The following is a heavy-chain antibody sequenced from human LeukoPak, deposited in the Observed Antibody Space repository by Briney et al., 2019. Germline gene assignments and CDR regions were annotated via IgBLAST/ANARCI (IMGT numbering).Heavy chain of an antibody. CDR2: ISYDGSDK. D-gene: IGHD5-12*01. CDR3: ARARPSMWIDY. CDR1: GFTFSSYA. V-gene: IGHV3-30*04. J-gene: IGHJ4*02. Sequence: GRSLRLSCAASGFTFSSYAMHWVRQAPGKGLEWVAVISYDGSDKYYADSVKGRFTISRDSSKNTPYLQMNSLRPEDTAVYYCARARPSMWIDYWGQGTLVTVSS.